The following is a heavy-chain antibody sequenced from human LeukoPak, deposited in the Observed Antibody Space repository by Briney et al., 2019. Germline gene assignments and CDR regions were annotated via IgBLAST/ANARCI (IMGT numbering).Heavy chain of an antibody. V-gene: IGHV3-7*01. Sequence: PGGSLRLSCAASGLIFSNYWMSWFRQAPGKGLEWVANIKQDGSEKYYVDSVKGRFTISRDNAKNSLYLQMDSLRAEDTAVYYSARGHTILTYWGQGTLVTVSS. J-gene: IGHJ4*02. CDR3: ARGHTILTY. CDR1: GLIFSNYW. D-gene: IGHD3-3*01. CDR2: IKQDGSEK.